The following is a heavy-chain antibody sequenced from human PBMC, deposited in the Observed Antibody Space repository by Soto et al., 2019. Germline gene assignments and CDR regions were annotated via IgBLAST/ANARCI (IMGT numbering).Heavy chain of an antibody. CDR3: ARHESNILTGWNWFDP. CDR2: IYYSGST. V-gene: IGHV4-39*01. Sequence: SETLSLTCTVPGGSISSSSYYWGWIRRPPGKGLEWIGSIYYSGSTYYNPSLKSRVTISVDTSKNQFSLKLSSVTAADTAVYYCARHESNILTGWNWFDPWGQGTLVTVSS. J-gene: IGHJ5*02. CDR1: GGSISSSSYY. D-gene: IGHD3-9*01.